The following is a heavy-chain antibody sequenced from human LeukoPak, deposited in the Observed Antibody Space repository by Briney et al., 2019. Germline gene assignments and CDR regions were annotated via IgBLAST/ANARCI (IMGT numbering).Heavy chain of an antibody. CDR1: GFTFSSYG. CDR3: ARDLGYYDILTGLLGY. V-gene: IGHV3-33*01. CDR2: IWYDGSNK. J-gene: IGHJ4*02. D-gene: IGHD3-9*01. Sequence: GGSLRLSCAASGFTFSSYGMHWVRQAPGKGLEWVAVIWYDGSNKYYADSVKGRFTISRDNSKNTLYLQMNSLRAEDTAVYYCARDLGYYDILTGLLGYWGQGTLVTVSS.